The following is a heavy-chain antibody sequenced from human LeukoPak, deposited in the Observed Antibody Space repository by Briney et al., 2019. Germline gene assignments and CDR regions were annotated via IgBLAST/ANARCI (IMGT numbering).Heavy chain of an antibody. J-gene: IGHJ4*02. D-gene: IGHD3-10*01. CDR2: INGDGSSR. V-gene: IGHV3-74*01. Sequence: GGSLRLSCAASGFTFSDYWMHWVRQAPGKGVVWVARINGDGSSRTYVESVRGRFTISRDNAKKTLYLQMNSLRAEDAAVYYCARDMFSMSSARGAYWGQGTLVTVSS. CDR3: ARDMFSMSSARGAY. CDR1: GFTFSDYW.